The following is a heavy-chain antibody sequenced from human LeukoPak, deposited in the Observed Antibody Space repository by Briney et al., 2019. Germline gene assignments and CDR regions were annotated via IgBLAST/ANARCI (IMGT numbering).Heavy chain of an antibody. D-gene: IGHD2/OR15-2a*01. CDR3: AKTQYEDWFDP. Sequence: SVKVSCEASGGTFSSYAISWVRQAPGQGLEWMGRIIPIFGTANYAQKFQGRVTITTDESTSTAYMELSSLRSEDTAVYYCAKTQYEDWFDPWGQGTLVTVSS. J-gene: IGHJ5*02. V-gene: IGHV1-69*05. CDR2: IIPIFGTA. CDR1: GGTFSSYA.